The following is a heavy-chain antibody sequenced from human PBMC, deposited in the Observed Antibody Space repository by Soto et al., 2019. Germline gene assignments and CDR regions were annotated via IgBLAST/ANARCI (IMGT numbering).Heavy chain of an antibody. CDR1: GYTFTNYD. CDR2: ISTYHGKT. CDR3: ARGGAAAGYDY. J-gene: IGHJ4*02. Sequence: QVQLVQSGAEVKKPGASVKVSCKASGYTFTNYDISWVRQAPGQGLEWVGWISTYHGKTNYAQNLQGRVTMTTDTATSTAYMELRSLTSDDTAVYSCARGGAAAGYDYWGQGTLVTVSS. V-gene: IGHV1-18*01. D-gene: IGHD6-13*01.